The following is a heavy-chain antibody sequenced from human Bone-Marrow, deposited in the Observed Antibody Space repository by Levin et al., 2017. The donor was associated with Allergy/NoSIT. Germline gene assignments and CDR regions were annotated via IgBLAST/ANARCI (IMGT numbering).Heavy chain of an antibody. CDR3: AKEFTAYYSGWFFDY. V-gene: IGHV3-30*18. Sequence: GESLKISCAASGFTFSSYGMQWVRQAPGKGLEWVAVISYDGSTKFYGDSVKGRFTISRDNSKNTLYLQMNSLRVEDTAIYYCAKEFTAYYSGWFFDYWGQGALVTVSS. J-gene: IGHJ4*02. CDR2: ISYDGSTK. D-gene: IGHD6-19*01. CDR1: GFTFSSYG.